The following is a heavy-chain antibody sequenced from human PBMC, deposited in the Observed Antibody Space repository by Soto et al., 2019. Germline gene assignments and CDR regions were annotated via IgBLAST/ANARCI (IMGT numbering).Heavy chain of an antibody. V-gene: IGHV3-30*18. CDR1: RFAFSSYA. CDR2: VSYDGGYE. Sequence: QEQLVESGGGVVQPGKSLRLSCAASRFAFSSYAMHWVRQAPGKGLEWLAVVSYDGGYENYADSVKGRFTVSRDNSKNTLWLQINSLRPEDTALYYCAKGTTVTPWRYLDLWCQGTLVTVSS. D-gene: IGHD4-17*01. J-gene: IGHJ2*01. CDR3: AKGTTVTPWRYLDL.